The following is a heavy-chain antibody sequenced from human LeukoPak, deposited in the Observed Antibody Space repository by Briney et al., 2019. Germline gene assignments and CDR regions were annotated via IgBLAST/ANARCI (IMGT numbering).Heavy chain of an antibody. CDR2: ISGSGGST. CDR3: ARRGGSSGWGDFDY. J-gene: IGHJ4*02. V-gene: IGHV3-23*01. D-gene: IGHD6-19*01. Sequence: GGSLRLSCAASGFTFSSYAMSWVRQAPGKGLEWVSAISGSGGSTYYADSVKGRSTISRDNSKNTLYLQMDSLRAEDTARYYCARRGGSSGWGDFDYWGQATLVTVSS. CDR1: GFTFSSYA.